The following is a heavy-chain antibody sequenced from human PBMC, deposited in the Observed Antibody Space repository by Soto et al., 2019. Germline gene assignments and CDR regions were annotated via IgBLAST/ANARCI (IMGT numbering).Heavy chain of an antibody. J-gene: IGHJ6*02. CDR3: ARRVTSGSGINYYGMDV. D-gene: IGHD3-10*01. Sequence: PGESLKISCKGSGYSFTDYWISWVRQMPGKGLEWMGIIYPGNSNTVYSPSFQGQVTLSADKSISTAYLQWSSLKAADTAMYYCARRVTSGSGINYYGMDVWGPGTTVTVSS. CDR1: GYSFTDYW. V-gene: IGHV5-51*01. CDR2: IYPGNSNT.